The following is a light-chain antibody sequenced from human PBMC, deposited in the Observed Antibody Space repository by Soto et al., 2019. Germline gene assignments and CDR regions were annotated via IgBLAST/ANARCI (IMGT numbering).Light chain of an antibody. CDR1: SSEVGGYNC. J-gene: IGLJ1*01. CDR3: SSYAGSNNFDV. V-gene: IGLV2-8*01. CDR2: EVF. Sequence: QSVLTQPPSASGSPGQSVTISCTGTSSEVGGYNCVSWYQQHPGKAPKLMIYEVFKRPSGVPDRFSGSKSGNTASLTVSGLQAEDEADYYCSSYAGSNNFDVFGTGTKVTVL.